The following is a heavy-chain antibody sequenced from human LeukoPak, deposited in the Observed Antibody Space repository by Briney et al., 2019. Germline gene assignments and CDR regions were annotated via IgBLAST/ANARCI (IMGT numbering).Heavy chain of an antibody. CDR2: IYDRGST. CDR1: GGSISRYY. Sequence: SETLSLTCTVSGGSISRYYWSWIRHPPGKGLEWMANIYDRGSTKYNPSLKSPVTTSVDTSKNQLSLSICSASAPSTPVYYSARGRTFGNWGQGNLVNGFS. J-gene: IGHJ4*02. V-gene: IGHV4-59*01. CDR3: ARGRTFGN.